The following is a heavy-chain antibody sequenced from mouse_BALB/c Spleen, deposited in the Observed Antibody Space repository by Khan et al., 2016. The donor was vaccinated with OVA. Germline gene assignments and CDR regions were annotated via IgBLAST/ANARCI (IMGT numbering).Heavy chain of an antibody. D-gene: IGHD1-3*01. CDR2: IWGDGST. Sequence: QMQLEESGPGLVAPSQSLSITCTVSGFSLTAYGVNWVRQPPGKGLEWLGMIWGDGSTDYNSALKSRLSISKDNTKSQVFLKMNSLQTDDTARYXVAKRINFDNQYYYVRAYWGKGTSVTVSS. CDR3: AKRINFDNQYYYVRAY. J-gene: IGHJ4*01. V-gene: IGHV2-6-7*01. CDR1: GFSLTAYG.